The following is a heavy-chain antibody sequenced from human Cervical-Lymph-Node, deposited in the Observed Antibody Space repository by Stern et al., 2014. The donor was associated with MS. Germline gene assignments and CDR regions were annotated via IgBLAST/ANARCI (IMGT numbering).Heavy chain of an antibody. D-gene: IGHD3-16*01. Sequence: VQLVQSGAEVKKPGASVKVSCKASGYIFTSYDINWVRQATGQGLEWMGWMNPNSGDTGYAQKFQGRVTMTRSTSTNTAYMELRSLRSNDPAVYFCARSAMGGGVSNDYWGQGTLVTVSS. CDR1: GYIFTSYD. CDR2: MNPNSGDT. V-gene: IGHV1-8*01. CDR3: ARSAMGGGVSNDY. J-gene: IGHJ4*02.